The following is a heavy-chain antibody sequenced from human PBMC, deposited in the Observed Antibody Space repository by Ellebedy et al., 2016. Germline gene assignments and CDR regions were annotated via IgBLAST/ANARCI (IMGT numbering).Heavy chain of an antibody. CDR2: IYDSGRT. Sequence: GSLRLXCTVSGGSISSHYWNWIRQSPGKGLEWMGYIYDSGRTNYNPSLKSRVTISVDTSKNQFSLKLSSVTAADTAVYYCARLGIAVAGSPVGGYFDYWGQGTLVTVSS. CDR1: GGSISSHY. J-gene: IGHJ4*02. V-gene: IGHV4-59*08. CDR3: ARLGIAVAGSPVGGYFDY. D-gene: IGHD6-19*01.